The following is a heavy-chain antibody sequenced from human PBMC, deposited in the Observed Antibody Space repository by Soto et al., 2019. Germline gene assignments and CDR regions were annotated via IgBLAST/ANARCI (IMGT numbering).Heavy chain of an antibody. CDR1: GGSFSGYY. V-gene: IGHV4-34*01. Sequence: PSETLSLTCAVYGGSFSGYYWSWIRQPPGKGPEWIGEINHSGSTNYNPSLKSRVTISVDTSKNQFSLKLSSVTAADTAVYYCASGRTLSIGYYYYYYGMDVWGQGTTVTVSS. CDR2: INHSGST. D-gene: IGHD2-15*01. J-gene: IGHJ6*02. CDR3: ASGRTLSIGYYYYYYGMDV.